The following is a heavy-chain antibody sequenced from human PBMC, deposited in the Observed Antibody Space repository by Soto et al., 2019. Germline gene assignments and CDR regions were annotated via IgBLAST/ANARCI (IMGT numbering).Heavy chain of an antibody. CDR3: AKRRPQYFDD. J-gene: IGHJ4*02. Sequence: EVQLLESGGVFIQPGGSLRLSCVASGFTFSNYAMTWVRQAPGKGLEWVSLITGSGFDTYTADSVKGRFSVSRDNSKNTLYLQMNSLRVEDTAVSSCAKRRPQYFDDWGQGTLVTVSP. CDR1: GFTFSNYA. CDR2: ITGSGFDT. V-gene: IGHV3-23*01.